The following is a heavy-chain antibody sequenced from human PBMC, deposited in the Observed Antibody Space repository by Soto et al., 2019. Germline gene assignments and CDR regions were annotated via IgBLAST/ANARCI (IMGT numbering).Heavy chain of an antibody. CDR2: YESGGSI. D-gene: IGHD5-12*01. Sequence: EVQLVETGGGLMQPGGSLRLSCAASGFSVRTNYMSWVRQAPGKGLEWVSVYESGGSIYYADSVKGRFTISRDNSKKTLFLQMDTLGVEDTALYYCTRDRYSDYNLGPHFHCGMDVWGQGTTVTVS. CDR1: GFSVRTNY. CDR3: TRDRYSDYNLGPHFHCGMDV. J-gene: IGHJ6*02. V-gene: IGHV3-53*02.